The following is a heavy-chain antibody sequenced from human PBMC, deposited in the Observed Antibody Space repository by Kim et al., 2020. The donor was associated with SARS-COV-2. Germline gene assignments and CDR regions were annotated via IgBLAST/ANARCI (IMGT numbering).Heavy chain of an antibody. CDR2: IIPILGIA. D-gene: IGHD1-1*01. J-gene: IGHJ6*03. CDR1: GGTFSSYA. V-gene: IGHV1-69*04. CDR3: ARVRQNWNAYYYYYMDV. Sequence: SVKVSCKASGGTFSSYAISWVRQAPGQGLEWMGRIIPILGIANYAQKFQGRVTITADKSTSTAYMELSSLRSEDTAVYYCARVRQNWNAYYYYYMDVWGKGTTVTVSS.